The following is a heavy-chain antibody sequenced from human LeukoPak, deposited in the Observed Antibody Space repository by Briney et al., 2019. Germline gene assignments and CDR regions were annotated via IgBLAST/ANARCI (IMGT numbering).Heavy chain of an antibody. CDR2: XXXXXXTA. Sequence: SVKVSCKASGGTFSSYAISWVRQAPGQGLEXXXXXXXXXXTANYAQKFQGRVTITADESTSTAYMELSSLRSEDTAVYYCARQGYCSSTSCYGGGYYYYGMDVWGKGTTVTVSS. CDR3: ARQGYCSSTSCYGGGYYYYGMDV. CDR1: GGTFSSYA. V-gene: IGHV1-69*01. D-gene: IGHD2-2*01. J-gene: IGHJ6*04.